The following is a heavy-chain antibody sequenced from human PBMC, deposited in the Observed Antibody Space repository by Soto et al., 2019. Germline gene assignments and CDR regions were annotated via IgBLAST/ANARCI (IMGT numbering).Heavy chain of an antibody. CDR1: GFTFSRYA. Sequence: PGGSLRLSCAASGFTFSRYAMTWVRQAPGKGLEWVSSISFSDGGTYYADSVKGRLTISRDNSKNTLFLQMNSLRVEDTAVYYCVKDDRILGRRYFDLWGRGTLVTVSS. V-gene: IGHV3-23*01. CDR3: VKDDRILGRRYFDL. J-gene: IGHJ2*01. D-gene: IGHD2-15*01. CDR2: ISFSDGGT.